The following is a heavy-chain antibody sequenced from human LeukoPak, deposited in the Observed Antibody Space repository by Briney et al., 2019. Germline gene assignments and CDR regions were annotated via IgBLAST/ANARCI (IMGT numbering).Heavy chain of an antibody. CDR3: ARDGSYKLDH. CDR2: IKSDGTAT. D-gene: IGHD1-26*01. J-gene: IGHJ5*02. CDR1: GLTFSGAW. Sequence: GXXXRLSCAASGLTFSGAWMHWVRHTPGKGLVWISRIKSDGTATYADSVRGRFTISRDNAKNTLYLQMNNLRADDTGIYYCARDGSYKLDHWGQGALVTVSS. V-gene: IGHV3-74*01.